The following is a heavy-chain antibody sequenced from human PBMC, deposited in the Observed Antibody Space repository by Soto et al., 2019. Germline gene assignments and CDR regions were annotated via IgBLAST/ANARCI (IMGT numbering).Heavy chain of an antibody. CDR1: GYTFTSYA. CDR2: INAGNGNT. J-gene: IGHJ4*02. V-gene: IGHV1-3*01. D-gene: IGHD6-19*01. CDR3: ARDLPRYSSGWYYGY. Sequence: GASVKVSCKASGYTFTSYAMHWVRQAPGQRLEWMVWINAGNGNTKYSQKFQGRVTITRDTSASTAYMELSSLRSEDTAVYYCARDLPRYSSGWYYGYWGQGTLVTVSS.